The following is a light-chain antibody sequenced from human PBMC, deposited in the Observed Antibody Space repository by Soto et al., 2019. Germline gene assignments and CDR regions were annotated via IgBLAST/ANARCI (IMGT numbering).Light chain of an antibody. Sequence: EIVLTQSPGTLSLSPGEIATLSCRASQSASSNYLAWYQQKPGQAPKVLIYRASIRATGIPDRFTGSGSRTDFTLTISRLEPEDFAVYYCQQYSSSWTFGQGTKVDI. CDR3: QQYSSSWT. J-gene: IGKJ1*01. CDR1: QSASSNY. V-gene: IGKV3-20*01. CDR2: RAS.